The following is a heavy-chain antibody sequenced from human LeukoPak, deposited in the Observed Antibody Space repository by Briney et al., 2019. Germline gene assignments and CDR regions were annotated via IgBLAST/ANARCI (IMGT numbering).Heavy chain of an antibody. CDR2: ISWNSGSI. Sequence: GGSLRLSCAASGFTFDDYAMHWVRHAPGKGLEWVSGISWNSGSIGYADSVKGRFTISRDNAKNSLYLQMNSLRAEDTALYYCAKDRLSVLYWYFDLWGRGTLVTVSS. CDR1: GFTFDDYA. V-gene: IGHV3-9*01. D-gene: IGHD1-1*01. CDR3: AKDRLSVLYWYFDL. J-gene: IGHJ2*01.